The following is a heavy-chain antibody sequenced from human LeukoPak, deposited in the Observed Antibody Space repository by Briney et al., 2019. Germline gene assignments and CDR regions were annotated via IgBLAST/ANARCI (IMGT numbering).Heavy chain of an antibody. CDR1: GYTFTSYY. CDR3: AREGSYDFWSGPSYYYYGMDV. CDR2: INPSGGST. J-gene: IGHJ6*02. D-gene: IGHD3-3*01. Sequence: GASVKVSCKASGYTFTSYYMHWVGQAPGQGLEWMGIINPSGGSTSYAQKFQGRVTMTRDTSTSTVYMELSSLRSEDTAVYYCAREGSYDFWSGPSYYYYGMDVWGQGTTVTVSS. V-gene: IGHV1-46*01.